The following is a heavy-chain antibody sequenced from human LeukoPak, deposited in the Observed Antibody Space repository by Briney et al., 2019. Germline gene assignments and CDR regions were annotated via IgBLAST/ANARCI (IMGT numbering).Heavy chain of an antibody. D-gene: IGHD3-22*01. Sequence: GGSLRLSCAASGFTFSSYSMNWVRQAPGKGLEWVSYISSSSSTIYYADSVTSRFTISRDNAKNSLYLQMNSLRDEDTAVYYCARDSYYYDSSGYEYYFDYWGQGTLVTVSS. CDR3: ARDSYYYDSSGYEYYFDY. CDR2: ISSSSSTI. CDR1: GFTFSSYS. V-gene: IGHV3-48*02. J-gene: IGHJ4*02.